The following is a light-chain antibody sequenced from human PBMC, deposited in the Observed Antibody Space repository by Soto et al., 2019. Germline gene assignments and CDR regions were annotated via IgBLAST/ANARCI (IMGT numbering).Light chain of an antibody. CDR2: ANN. CDR3: AAWYDRMNGVI. CDR1: SSNIGSNT. Sequence: QSVLTQPPSASGTPGQRVTISCSGGSSNIGSNTINWYQQLPGTAPKLLIYANNQRPSGVPDRFSGSKSGTSASLAISGLQSEDESEYYCAAWYDRMNGVIFGGGTKVTVL. J-gene: IGLJ2*01. V-gene: IGLV1-44*01.